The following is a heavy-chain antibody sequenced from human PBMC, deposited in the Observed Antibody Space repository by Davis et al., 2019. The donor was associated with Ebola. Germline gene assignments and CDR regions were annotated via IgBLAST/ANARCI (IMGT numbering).Heavy chain of an antibody. CDR2: SNHSGRT. D-gene: IGHD6-6*01. CDR1: GGSISGYY. J-gene: IGHJ4*02. Sequence: MPSETLSLTCTVSGGSISGYYWIWIRQSPGKGLEWIGESNHSGRTYYNPSLKSRVTISVDTSRNQFSLKMTSVTAADTALYYCASFGYSTSSVDYWGQGALVTVSS. V-gene: IGHV4-34*01. CDR3: ASFGYSTSSVDY.